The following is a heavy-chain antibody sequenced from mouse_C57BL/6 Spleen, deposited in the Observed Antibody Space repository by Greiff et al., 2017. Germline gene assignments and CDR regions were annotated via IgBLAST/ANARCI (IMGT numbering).Heavy chain of an antibody. D-gene: IGHD2-5*01. CDR3: ATYYSNYIYYAMDY. CDR2: ISSGSSTI. V-gene: IGHV5-17*01. J-gene: IGHJ4*01. CDR1: GFTFSDYG. Sequence: DVMLVESGGGLVKPGGSLKLSCAASGFTFSDYGMHWVRQAPEKGLEWVAYISSGSSTIYYADTVKGRFTISRDNAKNTLFLQMTSLRSEDTAMYYCATYYSNYIYYAMDYWGQGTSVTVSS.